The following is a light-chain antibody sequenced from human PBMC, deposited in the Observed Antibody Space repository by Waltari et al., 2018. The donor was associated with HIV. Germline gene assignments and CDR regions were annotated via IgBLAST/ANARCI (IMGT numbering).Light chain of an antibody. CDR1: SSDIGSYNY. Sequence: QSALTQPRSVSGSPGQSVTISCTGTSSDIGSYNYVSWYQQHPGKAPKVLIYAVSKRPSGVPDPFSCSKSYHTASLTISGLQPEDEADYHCCSYAGNFTLVFGGGTKLTVL. CDR3: CSYAGNFTLV. V-gene: IGLV2-11*01. CDR2: AVS. J-gene: IGLJ2*01.